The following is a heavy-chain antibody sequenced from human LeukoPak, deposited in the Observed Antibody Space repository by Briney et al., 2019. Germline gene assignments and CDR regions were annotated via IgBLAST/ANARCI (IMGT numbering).Heavy chain of an antibody. CDR3: ATVTPGRAYYYYYYMDV. CDR1: GYTLTELS. Sequence: ASVKVSCKVSGYTLTELSMHWVRQAPGKGREGMGGFDPEDGDTIYAQKFQGRVTMTEDTSTDTAYMELSSLRSEDTAVYYCATVTPGRAYYYYYYMDVWGKGTTVTVSS. V-gene: IGHV1-24*01. J-gene: IGHJ6*03. CDR2: FDPEDGDT.